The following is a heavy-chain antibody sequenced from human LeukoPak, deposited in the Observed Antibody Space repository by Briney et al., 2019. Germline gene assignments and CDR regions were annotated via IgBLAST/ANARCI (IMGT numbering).Heavy chain of an antibody. CDR1: GFIFNTFG. CDR2: ITSTTTYT. V-gene: IGHV3-21*01. CDR3: ARDEVLYPYDILTGYDY. Sequence: PGGSLRLSCSASGFIFNTFGMNWVRQAPGKGLEWVSSITSTTTYTYYADSVKGRFTISRDNAKNSLFLQMNSLRAEDTAVYYCARDEVLYPYDILTGYDYWGQGTLVTVSS. J-gene: IGHJ4*02. D-gene: IGHD3-9*01.